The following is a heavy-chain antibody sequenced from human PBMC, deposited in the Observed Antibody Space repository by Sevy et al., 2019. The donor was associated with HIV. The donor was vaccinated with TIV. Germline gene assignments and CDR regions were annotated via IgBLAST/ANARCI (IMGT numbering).Heavy chain of an antibody. D-gene: IGHD1-1*01. Sequence: ASVKVSCKASGYTFTGDYMHWVRQAPGQGLEWMGRINPNSGGTNYAQKFQGRVTMTRDTSISTAYMELSRLRSDDTAVYYCARGGVYNWNDLDYWGQGPLVTVSS. J-gene: IGHJ4*02. V-gene: IGHV1-2*06. CDR3: ARGGVYNWNDLDY. CDR1: GYTFTGDY. CDR2: INPNSGGT.